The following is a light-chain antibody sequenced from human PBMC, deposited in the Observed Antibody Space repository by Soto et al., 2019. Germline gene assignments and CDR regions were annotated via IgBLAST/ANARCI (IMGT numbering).Light chain of an antibody. J-gene: IGLJ1*01. Sequence: QSVLTQPPSASGSAGQSVTISCTGTISDVGGYNYVSWYQHHPGQAPKTIIYDVSRRPSGVPDRLSGSKSGNTASLTVSGLQPEDEADYYCSSYAGLNNFVFGTGTKVTV. V-gene: IGLV2-8*01. CDR1: ISDVGGYNY. CDR3: SSYAGLNNFV. CDR2: DVS.